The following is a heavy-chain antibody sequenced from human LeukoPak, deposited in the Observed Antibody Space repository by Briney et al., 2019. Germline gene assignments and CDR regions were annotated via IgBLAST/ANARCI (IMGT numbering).Heavy chain of an antibody. CDR1: GGTFSSYA. Sequence: SVKVSCKASGGTFSSYAISWVRQSPGQGLEWMGGIIPIFGTANYAQKFQGRVTITTDESTSTAYMELSSLRSEDTAVYYCARGIAARPSFTYYYMDVWGKGTTVTVSS. CDR3: ARGIAARPSFTYYYMDV. V-gene: IGHV1-69*05. CDR2: IIPIFGTA. J-gene: IGHJ6*03. D-gene: IGHD6-6*01.